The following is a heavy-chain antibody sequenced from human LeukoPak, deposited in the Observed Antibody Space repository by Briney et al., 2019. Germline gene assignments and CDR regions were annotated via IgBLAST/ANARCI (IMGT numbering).Heavy chain of an antibody. D-gene: IGHD2-2*01. V-gene: IGHV4-39*01. CDR2: IYHGGST. Sequence: SETLSLTCTVSGDSISSSSSYWGWIRQPPGKGLEWIGTIYHGGSTYYSPSLKSRVTISLDTSKNQFSLKLSSVTAADTAVYYCARHRCSSTSCYFPSWFDPWGQGTLVTVSS. J-gene: IGHJ5*02. CDR3: ARHRCSSTSCYFPSWFDP. CDR1: GDSISSSSSY.